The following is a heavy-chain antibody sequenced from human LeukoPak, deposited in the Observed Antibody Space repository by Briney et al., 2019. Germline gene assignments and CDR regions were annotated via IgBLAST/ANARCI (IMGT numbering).Heavy chain of an antibody. CDR3: ARDVSGDGYNFFDY. D-gene: IGHD5-24*01. Sequence: GGSLRLSCAVSGLIVSSNHMNWVRQAPGKGLEWVSVLYSGGATYYTGSVKGRFTISRDNSKNTVYLQINSLRVEDTAVYYCARDVSGDGYNFFDYWGLGILVTVSS. V-gene: IGHV3-66*01. CDR1: GLIVSSNH. J-gene: IGHJ4*02. CDR2: LYSGGAT.